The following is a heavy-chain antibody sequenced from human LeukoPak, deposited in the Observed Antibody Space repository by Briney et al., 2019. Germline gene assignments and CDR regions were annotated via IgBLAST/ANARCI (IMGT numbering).Heavy chain of an antibody. Sequence: PSGTLSLTCAVSGGSISSSNWWSWVRQPPGKGLEWIGEIYHSGSTNYNPSLKSRVTISVDKSKNQFSLKLSSVTAADTAVYYCARSLPEMTTGYYYYYMDVWGKGTTVTVSS. CDR2: IYHSGST. D-gene: IGHD4-17*01. J-gene: IGHJ6*03. CDR3: ARSLPEMTTGYYYYYMDV. CDR1: GGSISSSNW. V-gene: IGHV4-4*02.